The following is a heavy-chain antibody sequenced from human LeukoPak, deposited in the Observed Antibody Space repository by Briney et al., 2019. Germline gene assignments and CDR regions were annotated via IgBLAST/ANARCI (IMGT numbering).Heavy chain of an antibody. V-gene: IGHV1-69*13. Sequence: ASVKVSCKASGGTFNTYSISWVRQAPGHGLGWMGGIIPIFGKSIYAQKFQGRVTITADESTSTAYMELSSLRSEDTAVYYCARESSDRDGYTHYYYYYMDVWGKGTTVTISS. CDR1: GGTFNTYS. CDR2: IIPIFGKS. J-gene: IGHJ6*03. D-gene: IGHD5-24*01. CDR3: ARESSDRDGYTHYYYYYMDV.